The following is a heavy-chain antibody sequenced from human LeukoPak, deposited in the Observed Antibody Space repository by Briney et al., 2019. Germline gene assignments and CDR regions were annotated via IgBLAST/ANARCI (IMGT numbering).Heavy chain of an antibody. Sequence: SETLSLTCTVSGGSISSYYWSWIRQPPGKGLEWIGSVYYSGSTDYNPSLESRVTISVDTSKNHFSLKLNSVTAADTAVYYCARPVSSGSYSGAFDIWGQGTRVTVSS. CDR2: VYYSGST. CDR3: ARPVSSGSYSGAFDI. V-gene: IGHV4-59*01. CDR1: GGSISSYY. D-gene: IGHD3-10*01. J-gene: IGHJ3*02.